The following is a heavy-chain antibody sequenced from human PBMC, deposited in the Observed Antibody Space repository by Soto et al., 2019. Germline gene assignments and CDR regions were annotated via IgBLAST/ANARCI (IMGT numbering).Heavy chain of an antibody. CDR1: GGSISSYY. D-gene: IGHD6-19*01. Sequence: QVQLQESGPGLVKPSETLSLTCTVSGGSISSYYWTWIRQPPGKGLEWIGYISFSGNTNYNPSLKSRVAISVDTSKNQFSLKLRSVTAADTAVYYCARDRPLISSAWYYFDYWGQGTLDTVSS. J-gene: IGHJ4*02. V-gene: IGHV4-59*01. CDR2: ISFSGNT. CDR3: ARDRPLISSAWYYFDY.